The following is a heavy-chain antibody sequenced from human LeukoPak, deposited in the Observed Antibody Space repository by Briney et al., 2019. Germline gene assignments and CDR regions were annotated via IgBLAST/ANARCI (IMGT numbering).Heavy chain of an antibody. Sequence: SETLSLTCAVYGGSFSGYYWSWIRQPPGKGLEWIGYIYYSGSTNYNPSLKSRVTISEDTSKNQFSLKLSSVTAADTAVYYCAQSRYCTNGVCSYYGMDVWGQGTTVTVSS. CDR2: IYYSGST. J-gene: IGHJ6*02. CDR1: GGSFSGYY. D-gene: IGHD2-8*01. CDR3: AQSRYCTNGVCSYYGMDV. V-gene: IGHV4-34*01.